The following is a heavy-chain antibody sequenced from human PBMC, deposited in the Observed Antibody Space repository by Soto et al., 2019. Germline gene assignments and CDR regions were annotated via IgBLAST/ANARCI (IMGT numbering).Heavy chain of an antibody. J-gene: IGHJ6*02. CDR2: ISYDGSNK. V-gene: IGHV3-30*18. D-gene: IGHD5-18*01. CDR3: AKDLFELWVAYYYGMDV. CDR1: GFTFSSYG. Sequence: QVQLVESGGGVVQPGRSLRLSCAASGFTFSSYGMHWVRQAPGKGLEWVAVISYDGSNKYYADSVKGRFTISRDNSKNTLYLQMNSLRAEDKAVYYCAKDLFELWVAYYYGMDVWGQGTTVTVSS.